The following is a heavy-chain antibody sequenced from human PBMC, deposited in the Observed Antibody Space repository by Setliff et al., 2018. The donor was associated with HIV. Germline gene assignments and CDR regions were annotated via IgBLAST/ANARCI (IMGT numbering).Heavy chain of an antibody. CDR1: GDSLSRSSNH. V-gene: IGHV4-39*07. J-gene: IGHJ4*02. Sequence: PSETLSLTCTVSGDSLSRSSNHWGWIRQPPGKGLEWIGNTYYSGSTYYNPSLKSRVTISVDTSKNQFSLKMTSVTAADTAVYYCARDPHYYDSSGHYSWFYFDFGGQGTLVTVSS. CDR3: ARDPHYYDSSGHYSWFYFDF. CDR2: TYYSGST. D-gene: IGHD3-22*01.